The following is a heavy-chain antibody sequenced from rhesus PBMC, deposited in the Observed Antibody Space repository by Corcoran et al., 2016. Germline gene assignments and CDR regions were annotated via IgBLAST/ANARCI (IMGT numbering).Heavy chain of an antibody. Sequence: QVQLQESVPGLVMPSETLCLTCAVSGYSIRSGYYWGSFSQLPGTGREWLGVVYGSCCNNYLNQSLKSRVTLSVDTSKNQFSLKLSSVTAADTAVYYCARVGSSWSEWDTVGTEWYFDLWGPGTPITISS. J-gene: IGHJ2*01. CDR3: ARVGSSWSEWDTVGTEWYFDL. V-gene: IGHV4S14*01. CDR2: VYGSCCNN. D-gene: IGHD5-42*01. CDR1: GYSIRSGYY.